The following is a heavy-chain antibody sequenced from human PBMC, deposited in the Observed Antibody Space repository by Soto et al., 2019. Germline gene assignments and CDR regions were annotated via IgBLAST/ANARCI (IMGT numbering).Heavy chain of an antibody. D-gene: IGHD3-16*01. CDR3: ASEARAGIYDYGGGSYEYCYGMDV. V-gene: IGHV1-46*03. CDR1: GYPFTNYD. CDR2: INHSGGNT. Sequence: ASGKVSCKASGYPFTNYDMHWGRHAPGQGPEGMGIINHSGGNTRYAQEFQGRVTMTRGTATSTLYMGLGRRGSKDTSLYYCASEARAGIYDYGGGSYEYCYGMDVWG. J-gene: IGHJ6*02.